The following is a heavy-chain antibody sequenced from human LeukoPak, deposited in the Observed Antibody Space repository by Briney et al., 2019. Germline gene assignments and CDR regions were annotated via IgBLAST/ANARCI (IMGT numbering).Heavy chain of an antibody. V-gene: IGHV3-53*01. CDR3: ARGVEPLGANTFAY. D-gene: IGHD4/OR15-4a*01. Sequence: GGSLRLSCAASGFTVITNDMTWVRQAPGKGLEWVSVLYSDGNTKYADSVQGRFTISRDNSKNTLYLEMNSLSPDDTAVYYCARGVEPLGANTFAYWGQGTLVTVSS. CDR2: LYSDGNT. CDR1: GFTVITND. J-gene: IGHJ4*02.